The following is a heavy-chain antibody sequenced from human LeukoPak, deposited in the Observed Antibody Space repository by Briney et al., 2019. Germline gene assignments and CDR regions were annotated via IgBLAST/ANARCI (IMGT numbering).Heavy chain of an antibody. D-gene: IGHD2-15*01. V-gene: IGHV4-39*01. CDR1: GGSISSSSYY. J-gene: IGHJ4*02. Sequence: SETLSLTCTVSGGSISSSSYYWGWIRQPPGQGLEWIGSIYYSGSTYYHPSLKSRVTISVDTSKNQFSLKLSSVTAADTAVYYCARLLGYCSGGSCPFDYWGQGTLVTVSS. CDR3: ARLLGYCSGGSCPFDY. CDR2: IYYSGST.